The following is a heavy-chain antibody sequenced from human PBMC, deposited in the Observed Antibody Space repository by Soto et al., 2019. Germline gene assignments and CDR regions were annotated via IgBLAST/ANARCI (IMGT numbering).Heavy chain of an antibody. Sequence: QVQLVESGGGVVQPGRSLRLSCAASGFTFSSYAMHWVRQAPGKGLEGVAVISYDGSNKYYADSVKGRFTISRDNSKNTLYLQMNSLRAEDTAVYYCARAPYDFWSGYLHDYYYGMDVWGQGTTVTVSS. CDR1: GFTFSSYA. CDR2: ISYDGSNK. D-gene: IGHD3-3*01. V-gene: IGHV3-30-3*01. J-gene: IGHJ6*02. CDR3: ARAPYDFWSGYLHDYYYGMDV.